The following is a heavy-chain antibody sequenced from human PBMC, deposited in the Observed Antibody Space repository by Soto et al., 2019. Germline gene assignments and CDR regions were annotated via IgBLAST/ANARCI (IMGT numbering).Heavy chain of an antibody. CDR2: TSFSGYT. V-gene: IGHV4-30-4*01. CDR1: GDSVSGGDSY. CDR3: VRGGNPYHYATSGPGTFDK. Sequence: QVQLQESGPGLVKPSQTLSLTCTVSGDSVSGGDSYWSWIRQPPGKALEWIGYTSFSGYTSYTPSLKSRVTISVEMSKSQFSLRLTSVTAAETAIYYCVRGGNPYHYATSGPGTFDKWGQGTLVSVSS. D-gene: IGHD3-22*01. J-gene: IGHJ4*02.